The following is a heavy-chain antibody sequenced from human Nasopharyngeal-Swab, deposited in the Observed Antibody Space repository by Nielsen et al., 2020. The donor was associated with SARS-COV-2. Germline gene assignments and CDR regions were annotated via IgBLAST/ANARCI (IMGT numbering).Heavy chain of an antibody. J-gene: IGHJ4*02. CDR2: VSGSGGTT. CDR3: AKDRYCSGGACYFNGFDY. Sequence: GGSLTLSCAASGFTFSSYAMTWIRQAPGKGLEWVSGVSGSGGTTKYADSVKGRFTISRDNSKNKLYLQMHSLRAEDTAVYYCAKDRYCSGGACYFNGFDYWGQGTLVTVSS. CDR1: GFTFSSYA. V-gene: IGHV3-23*01. D-gene: IGHD2-15*01.